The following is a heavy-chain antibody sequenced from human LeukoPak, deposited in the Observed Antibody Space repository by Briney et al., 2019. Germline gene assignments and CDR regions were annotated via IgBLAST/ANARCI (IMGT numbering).Heavy chain of an antibody. Sequence: SQTLSLTCAISGDSVSSNSAAWNWIRQSPSRGLEWLGRTYYRSKWYNDYAVSVKSRITINPDTSKNQFSLQLNSVTPEDTAVYYCARGGLKEYSSGWYNYYYGMDVWGQGTTVTVSS. D-gene: IGHD6-19*01. CDR1: GDSVSSNSAA. J-gene: IGHJ6*02. CDR3: ARGGLKEYSSGWYNYYYGMDV. V-gene: IGHV6-1*01. CDR2: TYYRSKWYN.